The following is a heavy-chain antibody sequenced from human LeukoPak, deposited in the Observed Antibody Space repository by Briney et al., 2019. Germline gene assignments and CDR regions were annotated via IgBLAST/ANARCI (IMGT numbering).Heavy chain of an antibody. CDR1: GFNFDEHT. CDR3: VRDALPHCASSSCYQFDY. J-gene: IGHJ4*02. V-gene: IGHV3-43*01. Sequence: PGGSLRLSCVATGFNFDEHTIHWVRQRPGKGLEWVSLVTWEGFAFYGDSVKGRFTVSRDRNENSVFLQMNSLKPEDSAVYFCVRDALPHCASSSCYQFDYWGQGTLVTVSP. D-gene: IGHD2-2*01. CDR2: VTWEGFA.